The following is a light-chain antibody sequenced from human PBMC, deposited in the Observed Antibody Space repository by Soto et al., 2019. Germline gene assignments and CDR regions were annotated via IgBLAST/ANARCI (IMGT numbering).Light chain of an antibody. V-gene: IGLV2-14*01. CDR2: EAS. Sequence: QSVLTQPASASGSPGQWITIPCTGTSSDVGGYNYVSWYQLHPGKAPKLIIYEASNRPSGVSNRFSGSKSGNTASLTISGLQAEDEADYYCSSYASTTAYLFGTGTKVTVL. CDR3: SSYASTTAYL. J-gene: IGLJ1*01. CDR1: SSDVGGYNY.